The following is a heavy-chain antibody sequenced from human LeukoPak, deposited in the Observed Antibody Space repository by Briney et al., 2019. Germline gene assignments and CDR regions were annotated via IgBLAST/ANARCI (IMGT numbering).Heavy chain of an antibody. V-gene: IGHV4-39*01. D-gene: IGHD3-3*01. CDR1: GGSISSSSYY. J-gene: IGHJ5*02. CDR2: IYYSGST. Sequence: PSETLSLTCTVSGGSISSSSYYWGWIRQPPGKGLEWIGSIYYSGSTYYNPSLKSRVTISVDTSKNQFSLKLSSVTAADTAVYYCARETSITIFGVVITQINWFDPWGQGTLVTVSS. CDR3: ARETSITIFGVVITQINWFDP.